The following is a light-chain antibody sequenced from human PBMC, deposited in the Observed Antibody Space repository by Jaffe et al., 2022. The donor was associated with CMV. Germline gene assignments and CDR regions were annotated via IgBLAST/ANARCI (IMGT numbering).Light chain of an antibody. V-gene: IGKV3-20*01. J-gene: IGKJ3*01. CDR3: QQYGSSPMIRFT. CDR1: QSVSSSY. Sequence: EIVLTQSPGTLSLSPGERATLSCRASQSVSSSYLAWYQQKPGQAPRLLIYGASSRATGIPDRFSGSGSGTDFTLTISRLEPEDFAVYYCQQYGSSPMIRFTFGPGTKVDIK. CDR2: GAS.